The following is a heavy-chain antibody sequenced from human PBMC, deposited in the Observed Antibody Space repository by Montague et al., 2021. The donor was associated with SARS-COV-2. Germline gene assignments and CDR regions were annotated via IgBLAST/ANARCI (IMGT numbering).Heavy chain of an antibody. CDR1: GASISTGIYY. D-gene: IGHD1-26*01. V-gene: IGHV4-61*02. J-gene: IGHJ4*02. Sequence: TRSLTCTVSGASISTGIYYWSWIRQPAGKGLEWIGRIRTTGHTDYNSSLESRVFMSVDTSNNQFSLSLTSVTAADTAVYFCARFGSGTLEFDLWGQGTLVTVSS. CDR3: ARFGSGTLEFDL. CDR2: IRTTGHT.